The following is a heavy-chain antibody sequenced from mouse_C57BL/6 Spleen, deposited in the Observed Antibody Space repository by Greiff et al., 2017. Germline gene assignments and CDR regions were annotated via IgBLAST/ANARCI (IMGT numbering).Heavy chain of an antibody. Sequence: VQLVESGPELVKPGASVKISCKASGYAFSSSWMHWVKQRPGKGLEWIGRIYPGDGDTNYNGKFKGKATLTADKSSSTAYMQLSSLTSEDSAVYFCAREAQANAMDYWGQGTSVTVSS. CDR1: GYAFSSSW. V-gene: IGHV1-82*01. J-gene: IGHJ4*01. CDR2: IYPGDGDT. CDR3: AREAQANAMDY. D-gene: IGHD3-2*02.